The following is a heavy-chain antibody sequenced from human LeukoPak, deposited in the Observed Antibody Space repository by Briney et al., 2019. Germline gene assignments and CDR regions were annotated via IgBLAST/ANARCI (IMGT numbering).Heavy chain of an antibody. V-gene: IGHV3-21*01. Sequence: GGSLRLSCAASGFTFSSYSMNWVRQAPGKGLEWVSSISSSSSYIYYADSVKGRFTISRDNAKNSLYLQMNSLRAEDTAVYYCARDAGAYSSGWYGLCEHWGQGTLVTVSS. CDR3: ARDAGAYSSGWYGLCEH. CDR1: GFTFSSYS. D-gene: IGHD6-19*01. CDR2: ISSSSSYI. J-gene: IGHJ4*02.